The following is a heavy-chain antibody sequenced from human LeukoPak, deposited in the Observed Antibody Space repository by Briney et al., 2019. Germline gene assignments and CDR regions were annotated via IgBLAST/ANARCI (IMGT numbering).Heavy chain of an antibody. CDR3: ARGGGLDV. CDR2: IKQDGSEK. J-gene: IGHJ6*02. V-gene: IGHV3-7*03. CDR1: GFTFSSYW. Sequence: GGSLRLSCAATGFTFSSYWMSWVRQAPGKGLEWVANIKQDGSEKYYVDSVKGRFTISRDNAKNSLYLQMSNLRAEDTAVYFCARGGGLDVWGQGATVTVSS. D-gene: IGHD3-16*01.